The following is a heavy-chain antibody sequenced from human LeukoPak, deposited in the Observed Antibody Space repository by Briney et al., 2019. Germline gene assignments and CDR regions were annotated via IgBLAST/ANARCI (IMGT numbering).Heavy chain of an antibody. CDR3: ARGEALVVPAAMTALFDY. D-gene: IGHD2-2*01. J-gene: IGHJ4*02. V-gene: IGHV3-64*01. CDR1: GFTFSSYA. CDR2: ISSNGGST. Sequence: SGGSLRLSCAASGFTFSSYAMHWVRQAPGKGLEYVSAISSNGGSTYYANSVKGRFTISRDNSKNTLYLQMGSLRAEDMAVYYCARGEALVVPAAMTALFDYWGQGTLVTVSS.